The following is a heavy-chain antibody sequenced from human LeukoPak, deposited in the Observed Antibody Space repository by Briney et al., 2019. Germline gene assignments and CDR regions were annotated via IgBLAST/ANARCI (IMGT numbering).Heavy chain of an antibody. V-gene: IGHV3-23*01. J-gene: IGHJ4*02. CDR1: GFTFSNYA. CDR3: AREMTIITYSFDS. CDR2: ISGTGGTI. D-gene: IGHD5-24*01. Sequence: PGGSLRLPCAASGFTFSNYAMSWVRQAPGKGLEWVSAISGTGGTIHYADSVRGRFIISRDNSKNTLYLQMNSLRAEDTAVYYCAREMTIITYSFDSWGQGTLVTVSS.